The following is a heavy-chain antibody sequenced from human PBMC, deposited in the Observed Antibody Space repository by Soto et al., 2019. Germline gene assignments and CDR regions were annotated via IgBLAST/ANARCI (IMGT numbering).Heavy chain of an antibody. D-gene: IGHD5-18*01. CDR1: GGTFSSYA. V-gene: IGHV1-69*13. J-gene: IGHJ6*02. CDR3: ARGRGTAMVTLIYYYGMDV. CDR2: IIPIFGTA. Sequence: VASVKVSCKASGGTFSSYAISWVRQAPGQGLEWMGGIIPIFGTANYAQKFQGRVTITADESTSTAYMELSSLRSEDTAVYYCARGRGTAMVTLIYYYGMDVWGQGTTVTVSS.